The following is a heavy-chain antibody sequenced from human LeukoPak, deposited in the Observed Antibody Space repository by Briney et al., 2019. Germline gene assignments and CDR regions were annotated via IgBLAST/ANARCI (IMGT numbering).Heavy chain of an antibody. Sequence: KPSETLSLTCTVSGYSISSGYYWGWIRQPPGKGLEWIGSIYHSGSTYYNPSLKSRVTISVDTSKNQFSLKLSSVTAADTAVYYCARSSGIAAPSDAFDIWGQGTMVTVSS. CDR1: GYSISSGYY. CDR3: ARSSGIAAPSDAFDI. CDR2: IYHSGST. D-gene: IGHD6-13*01. J-gene: IGHJ3*02. V-gene: IGHV4-38-2*02.